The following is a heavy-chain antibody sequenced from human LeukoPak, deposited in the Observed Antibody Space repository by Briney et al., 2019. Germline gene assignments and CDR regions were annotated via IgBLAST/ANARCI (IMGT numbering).Heavy chain of an antibody. J-gene: IGHJ3*02. CDR3: ASGSCSYRFDI. CDR1: GFTFSSYW. V-gene: IGHV3-74*01. D-gene: IGHD5-18*01. CDR2: INSDGSST. Sequence: GGSLRLSCAASGFTFSSYWMHWVRQAPGKGLVWVSRINSDGSSTSYADSVKGRFTISRDNAKNTLYLQMNSLRAEDTAVYYCASGSCSYRFDIWGQGTMVTVSS.